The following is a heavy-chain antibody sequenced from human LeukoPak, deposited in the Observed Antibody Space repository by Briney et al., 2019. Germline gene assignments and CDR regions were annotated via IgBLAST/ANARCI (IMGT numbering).Heavy chain of an antibody. CDR3: AKGSYYDATYFFLY. CDR2: IRYDGSNK. J-gene: IGHJ4*02. V-gene: IGHV3-30*02. Sequence: GGSLRLSSAASGFTFNSYSMHCVRQAPGKGLEWVAFIRYDGSNKYYADSVKGRFTISRDNSKNTLYLQMNSLIAEDTAVYYCAKGSYYDATYFFLYWGQGTLVIVSS. D-gene: IGHD3-3*01. CDR1: GFTFNSYS.